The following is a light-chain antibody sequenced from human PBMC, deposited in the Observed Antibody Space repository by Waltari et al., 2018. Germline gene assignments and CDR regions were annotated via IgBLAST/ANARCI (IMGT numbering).Light chain of an antibody. J-gene: IGLJ1*01. V-gene: IGLV1-40*01. CDR2: ANN. CDR3: QSFDASLGYV. CDR1: RSNIRAPYD. Sequence: QSVLTQPPSMSGAPGQSVPISCPGTRSNIRAPYDVHWYQQLPETSPKPLIYANNNRPSEVPDRFSASKSGTSAFLAIAGLQPEDEADYYCQSFDASLGYVFGTGTRVTVL.